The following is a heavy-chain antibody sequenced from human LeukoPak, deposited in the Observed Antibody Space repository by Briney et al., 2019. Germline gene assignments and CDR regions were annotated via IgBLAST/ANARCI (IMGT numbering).Heavy chain of an antibody. CDR1: GFTFSSCS. CDR3: ARDYDSSGYNDY. D-gene: IGHD3-22*01. V-gene: IGHV3-21*01. J-gene: IGHJ4*02. Sequence: GGSLRLSCAASGFTFSSCSMNWVRQAPGKGLKWVSSISSSSSYIYYADSVKGRFTISRDNAKNSLYLQMNSLRAEDTAVYYCARDYDSSGYNDYWGQGTLVTVSS. CDR2: ISSSSSYI.